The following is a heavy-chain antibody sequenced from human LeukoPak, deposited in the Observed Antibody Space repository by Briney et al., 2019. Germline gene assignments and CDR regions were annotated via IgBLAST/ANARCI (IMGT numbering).Heavy chain of an antibody. CDR1: GYSFADYW. V-gene: IGHV5-51*01. CDR2: IYPGDSDT. J-gene: IGHJ6*02. CDR3: ARSAQFRWFGEPRRPFYYGVDV. D-gene: IGHD3-10*01. Sequence: GNSVKISCQGSGYSFADYWIGWVRQMPGKGLDWMGIIYPGDSDTRYSPSFQGQVTTPDDKSIRTAYLQWSSLKASDTAMYYCARSAQFRWFGEPRRPFYYGVDVWGQGTTVTVSS.